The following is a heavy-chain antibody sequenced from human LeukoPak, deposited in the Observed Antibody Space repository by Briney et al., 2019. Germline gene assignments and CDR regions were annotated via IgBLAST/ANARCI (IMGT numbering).Heavy chain of an antibody. Sequence: PSQTLSLTCTVSGGSISSGGYYWSWIRQHPGKGLEWIGYIYYSGSTYYNPSLKSRVTISVDTSKNQFSLKLSSVTAADTAVYYCARGKSGLRFLEWLLLGLDYWGQGTLVTVSS. CDR1: GGSISSGGYY. V-gene: IGHV4-31*03. CDR3: ARGKSGLRFLEWLLLGLDY. D-gene: IGHD3-3*01. CDR2: IYYSGST. J-gene: IGHJ4*02.